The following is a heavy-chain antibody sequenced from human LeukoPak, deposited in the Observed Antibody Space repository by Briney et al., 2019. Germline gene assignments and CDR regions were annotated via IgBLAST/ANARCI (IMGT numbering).Heavy chain of an antibody. J-gene: IGHJ4*02. V-gene: IGHV4-39*01. CDR3: AGSQGLVLVGFDY. CDR2: IYYSGST. CDR1: GGSISSSSYY. Sequence: SETLSLTCTVSGGSISSSSYYWGWIRQPPGKGLEGIGSIYYSGSTYYNPSLKSRVTISVDTSKNPCSLRLGSVTAADTAVYYCAGSQGLVLVGFDYWGQGTLDSVSS. D-gene: IGHD6-19*01.